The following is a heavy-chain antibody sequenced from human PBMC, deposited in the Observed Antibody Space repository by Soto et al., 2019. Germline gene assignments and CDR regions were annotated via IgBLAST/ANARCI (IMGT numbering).Heavy chain of an antibody. CDR2: VSDYGSNA. CDR1: GSSFSTST. V-gene: IGHV3-30-3*01. J-gene: IGHJ4*02. CDR3: AGVRPGDNGYPFFDY. D-gene: IGHD3-22*01. Sequence: GGSLRLSCAASGSSFSTSTMHWVRLTAGKGLEWVALVSDYGSNADYADSVQGRFTISRDNSKNTLFLQMDSLRPEDTAIYYCAGVRPGDNGYPFFDYWGQGTLVTVSS.